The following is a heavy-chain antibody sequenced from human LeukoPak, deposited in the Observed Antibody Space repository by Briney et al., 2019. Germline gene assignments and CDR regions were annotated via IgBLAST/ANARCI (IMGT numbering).Heavy chain of an antibody. CDR1: GFTFSSYA. J-gene: IGHJ4*02. Sequence: SGGSLRLSCAASGFTFSSYAMSWVRQAPGKGLEWVSAIIGSGGSTYYADSVKGRFTISRDNSKNPLYLQMNSLRAEDTAVYYCAKDLKFIAAAGTLYYWGQGTLVTVSS. D-gene: IGHD6-13*01. CDR2: IIGSGGST. V-gene: IGHV3-23*01. CDR3: AKDLKFIAAAGTLYY.